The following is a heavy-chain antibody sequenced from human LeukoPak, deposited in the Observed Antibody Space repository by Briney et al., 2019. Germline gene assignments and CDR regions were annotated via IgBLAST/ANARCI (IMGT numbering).Heavy chain of an antibody. J-gene: IGHJ4*02. D-gene: IGHD1-26*01. V-gene: IGHV1-69*13. Sequence: ASVKVSCKASGGTFSSYAISWVRQAPGQGLEWMGGIIPIFGTANYAQKFQGRVTITADESTSTAYMELSSLRSEDTAVYYCARREPGASAVHSFFDYWGQGTLVTVSS. CDR1: GGTFSSYA. CDR2: IIPIFGTA. CDR3: ARREPGASAVHSFFDY.